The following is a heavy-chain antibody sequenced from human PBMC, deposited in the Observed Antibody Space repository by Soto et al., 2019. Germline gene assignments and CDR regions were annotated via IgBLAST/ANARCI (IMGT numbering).Heavy chain of an antibody. CDR1: GYSFTIYC. D-gene: IGHD6-6*01. J-gene: IGHJ4*02. Sequence: GESLKISCNGSGYSFTIYCIGWVLQMPGKGLEWMGIIYPGDSDTRYSPSFQGQVTISADKSISTAYLQWSSLKASDTAMYYCARRKIGVAARPPDYWGQGTLVTVSS. V-gene: IGHV5-51*01. CDR3: ARRKIGVAARPPDY. CDR2: IYPGDSDT.